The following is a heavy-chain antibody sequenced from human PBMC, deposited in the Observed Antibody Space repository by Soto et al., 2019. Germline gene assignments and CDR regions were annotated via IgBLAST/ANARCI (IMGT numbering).Heavy chain of an antibody. CDR3: ARGRDCSGGSCYALGDY. D-gene: IGHD2-15*01. J-gene: IGHJ4*02. CDR1: GFTFSNYN. CDR2: ISSSSGTI. Sequence: EVTLVESGGGLVQPGGSLRLSCAASGFTFSNYNMNWVRQAPGKGPEWVSYISSSSGTIYYADSVKGRFTISRDNAKNSLYRQMNSLRDEDTAVYYCARGRDCSGGSCYALGDYWGQGTLVTVSS. V-gene: IGHV3-48*02.